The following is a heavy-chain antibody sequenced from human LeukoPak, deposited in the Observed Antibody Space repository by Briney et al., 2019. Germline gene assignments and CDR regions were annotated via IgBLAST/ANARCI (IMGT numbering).Heavy chain of an antibody. J-gene: IGHJ6*03. CDR2: IYTSGGT. Sequence: PSETLSLTCTVSGGSISSGSYYWSWIRQPAGKGLEWIGRIYTSGGTNYNPSLKSRVTISVDTSKNQFSLKLSSVTAADTAVYYCARISGQQLAYYYYYMDVWGKGTTVTISS. V-gene: IGHV4-61*02. D-gene: IGHD6-13*01. CDR1: GGSISSGSYY. CDR3: ARISGQQLAYYYYYMDV.